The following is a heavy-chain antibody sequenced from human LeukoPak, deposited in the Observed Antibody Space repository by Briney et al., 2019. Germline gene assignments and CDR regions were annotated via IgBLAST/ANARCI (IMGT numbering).Heavy chain of an antibody. V-gene: IGHV3-64D*06. D-gene: IGHD4-23*01. CDR3: LTARWVDP. J-gene: IGHJ5*02. CDR1: GFTISSYA. Sequence: PGGSLRLSCSVSGFTISSYAMHWVRQAPGKGLEYVSSISSDGGSTFYADSVKGRFTISRDNSKNTLSLQMSSLRTEDTAVYYCLTARWVDPWGQGTLVTVSS. CDR2: ISSDGGST.